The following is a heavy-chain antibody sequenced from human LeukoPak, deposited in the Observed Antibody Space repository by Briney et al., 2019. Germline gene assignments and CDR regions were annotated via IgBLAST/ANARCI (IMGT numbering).Heavy chain of an antibody. V-gene: IGHV4-34*01. CDR1: GGSFSGYY. J-gene: IGHJ4*02. Sequence: SETLSLTCAVYGGSFSGYYWSWIRQPPGKGLEWIGEINHSGSTNYNPSLKSRVTISVDTTKNQFSLKLSSVTAADTAVYYCAREMATIEDYWGQGTLVTVSS. D-gene: IGHD5-24*01. CDR2: INHSGST. CDR3: AREMATIEDY.